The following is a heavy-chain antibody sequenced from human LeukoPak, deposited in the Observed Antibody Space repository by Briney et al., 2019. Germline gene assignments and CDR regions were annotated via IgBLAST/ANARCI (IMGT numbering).Heavy chain of an antibody. J-gene: IGHJ4*02. D-gene: IGHD2-21*02. CDR1: GYIFINYA. Sequence: ASVKVSCKASGYIFINYAIHWVRHAPGQRREWMGWINADNGNTEYAQNFQGRVTITRDTSATTTYMELSSLRSEDTGVYYCARGSTSDWPFDYWGQGTLVTVSS. CDR2: INADNGNT. V-gene: IGHV1-3*01. CDR3: ARGSTSDWPFDY.